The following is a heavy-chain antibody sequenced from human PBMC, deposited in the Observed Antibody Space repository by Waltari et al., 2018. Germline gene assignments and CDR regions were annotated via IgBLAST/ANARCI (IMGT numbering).Heavy chain of an antibody. CDR2: INHSGST. CDR3: ARGRGYSSSWYRSYYYYGMDV. J-gene: IGHJ6*02. CDR1: GGSFSGYY. D-gene: IGHD6-13*01. V-gene: IGHV4-34*01. Sequence: QVQLQQWGAGLLKPSETLSLTCAVYGGSFSGYYWSWIRQPPGKGLEWIGEINHSGSTNYNPSRKSRVTISVDTSKNQFSRKLSSVTAADTAVYYCARGRGYSSSWYRSYYYYGMDVWGQGTTVTVSS.